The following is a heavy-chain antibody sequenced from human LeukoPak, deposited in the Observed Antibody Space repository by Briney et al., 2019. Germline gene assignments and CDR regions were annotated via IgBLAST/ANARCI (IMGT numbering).Heavy chain of an antibody. CDR2: ISGSGGST. CDR1: GFAFSSYA. J-gene: IGHJ4*02. Sequence: GGSLRLSCAASGFAFSSYAMSWVRQAPGKGLEWVSGISGSGGSTYYADSVRGRFTISRDSSKNTLYLQMNSLRAEDTAVYYCAKPITMVRGKDFDYWGPGTLVTVSS. CDR3: AKPITMVRGKDFDY. V-gene: IGHV3-23*01. D-gene: IGHD3-10*01.